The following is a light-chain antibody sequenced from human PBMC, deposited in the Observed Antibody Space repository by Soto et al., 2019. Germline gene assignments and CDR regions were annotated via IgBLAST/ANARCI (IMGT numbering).Light chain of an antibody. Sequence: DIQMTQSPATLSASVGDRVTITCRASQSIGSWLAWFQQTPGKHPKLLIYDAASLESGVPSRFSGSGSGTEFNLAISSLQPDDFATYYCQQYNSYSPAFGQGTKVEIK. CDR2: DAA. J-gene: IGKJ1*01. CDR3: QQYNSYSPA. CDR1: QSIGSW. V-gene: IGKV1-5*01.